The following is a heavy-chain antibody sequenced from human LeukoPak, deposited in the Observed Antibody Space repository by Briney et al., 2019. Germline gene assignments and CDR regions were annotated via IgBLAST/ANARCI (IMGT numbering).Heavy chain of an antibody. J-gene: IGHJ5*02. CDR2: IYYSGST. V-gene: IGHV4-30-4*01. CDR1: GGSISSGDYY. Sequence: SETLSLTCTVSGGSISSGDYYWSWIRQPPGKGLEWIGYIYYSGSTYYNPSLKSRVTISVDTSKNQFSLKLSSVTAADTAVYYCARRETYLNWFDPWGQGTLVTVSS. D-gene: IGHD2-2*01. CDR3: ARRETYLNWFDP.